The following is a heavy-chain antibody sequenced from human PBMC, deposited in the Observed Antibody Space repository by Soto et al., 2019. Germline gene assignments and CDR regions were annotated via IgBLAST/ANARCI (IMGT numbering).Heavy chain of an antibody. CDR3: ARGDSRNYGSYYFDY. D-gene: IGHD4-4*01. CDR1: GYTFTSYG. J-gene: IGHJ4*02. V-gene: IGHV1-18*01. CDR2: ISAYHGNT. Sequence: QVQLVQSGAEVKKPGASVKVSCKASGYTFTSYGISWVRQAPGQGLEWMGWISAYHGNTNYAQKLQGRVTMTTDTSPSTAYMELRSLRSDDTAVYSCARGDSRNYGSYYFDYWGQGTMVTVSS.